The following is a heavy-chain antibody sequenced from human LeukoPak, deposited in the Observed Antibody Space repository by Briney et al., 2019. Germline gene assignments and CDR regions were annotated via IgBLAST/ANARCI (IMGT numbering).Heavy chain of an antibody. CDR1: GYTFTSYD. CDR2: MNPNSGNT. CDR3: ARDSVTVATQPNWFDP. V-gene: IGHV1-8*03. D-gene: IGHD5-12*01. J-gene: IGHJ5*02. Sequence: ASVKVSCKASGYTFTSYDINWVRQATGQGLEWMGWMNPNSGNTGYAQKFQGRVTITRNTSISTAYMELSSLRSEDTAVYYCARDSVTVATQPNWFDPWGQGTLVTVSS.